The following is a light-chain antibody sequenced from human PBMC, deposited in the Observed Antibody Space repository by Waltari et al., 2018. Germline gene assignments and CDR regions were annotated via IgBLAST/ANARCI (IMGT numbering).Light chain of an antibody. CDR3: QQSYRVPWT. CDR2: AAS. CDR1: EAIVKF. Sequence: DIQMTQSPSALSASVGDRVTITCRANEAIVKFLNWYQQKPGKAPKLLIYAASTLENGVPSRFSGSVSGTEFTLTISSVQHEDVATYYCQQSYRVPWTFGQGSKIEVK. V-gene: IGKV1-39*01. J-gene: IGKJ1*01.